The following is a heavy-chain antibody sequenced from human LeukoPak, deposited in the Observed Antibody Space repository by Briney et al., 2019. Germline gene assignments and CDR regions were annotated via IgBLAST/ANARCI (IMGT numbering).Heavy chain of an antibody. Sequence: SETLSLTCAVYGGSFSGYYWSWIRQPPGKGLEWIGEINHSGSTNYNPSLKSRVTISVDTSKNQFFLKLSSVTAADTAVYYCARGNYYDSIPTGYWGQGTLVTVSS. CDR3: ARGNYYDSIPTGY. CDR1: GGSFSGYY. D-gene: IGHD3-22*01. J-gene: IGHJ4*02. CDR2: INHSGST. V-gene: IGHV4-34*01.